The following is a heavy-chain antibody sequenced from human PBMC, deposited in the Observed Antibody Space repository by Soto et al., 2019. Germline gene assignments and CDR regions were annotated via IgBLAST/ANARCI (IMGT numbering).Heavy chain of an antibody. V-gene: IGHV3-7*03. CDR3: ATLSPGRYSDV. CDR1: GFSFITFW. D-gene: IGHD3-10*01. Sequence: LRLSCAASGFSFITFWMDWVRQSPGKGLEWVAKRKEAGSQKYYADSVKGRFIIARDNTRNSVYLQMNSLRAADRAVHYCATLSPGRYSDVWGQETVVTGS. CDR2: RKEAGSQK. J-gene: IGHJ4*02.